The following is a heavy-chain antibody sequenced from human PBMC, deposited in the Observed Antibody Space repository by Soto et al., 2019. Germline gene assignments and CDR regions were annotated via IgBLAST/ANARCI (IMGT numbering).Heavy chain of an antibody. Sequence: GGSLRLSCAASGSTFGNYAMNWVRQAPGKGLEWISSISDPGTSTYYADSVKGRFSMSRDNSKNTLFLQMNRLRPDDTAVYFCAKSLVTPSDAFDLWGRGTLVTVS. D-gene: IGHD2-21*02. CDR3: AKSLVTPSDAFDL. CDR2: ISDPGTST. J-gene: IGHJ3*01. CDR1: GSTFGNYA. V-gene: IGHV3-23*01.